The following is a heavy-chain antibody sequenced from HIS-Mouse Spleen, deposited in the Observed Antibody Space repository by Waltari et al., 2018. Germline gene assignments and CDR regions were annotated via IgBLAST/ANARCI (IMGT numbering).Heavy chain of an antibody. CDR2: IYYSGST. CDR1: GGSISSSGYY. J-gene: IGHJ4*02. Sequence: QLQLQESGPGLVKPSETLSLTCTVSGGSISSSGYYWGWIRQPPGKGLEWVGSIYYSGSTYYNPSLKSRVTISVDTSKNQFSLKLSSVTAADTAVYYCASRYSSSSQFGYWGQGTLVTVSS. D-gene: IGHD6-6*01. V-gene: IGHV4-39*07. CDR3: ASRYSSSSQFGY.